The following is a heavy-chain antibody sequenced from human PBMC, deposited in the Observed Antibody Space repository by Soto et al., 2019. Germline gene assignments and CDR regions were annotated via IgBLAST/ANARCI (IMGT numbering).Heavy chain of an antibody. CDR1: GGTFSSYA. V-gene: IGHV1-69*06. CDR3: ASGVTMMEDWFDP. CDR2: IIPIFGTA. J-gene: IGHJ5*02. D-gene: IGHD3-22*01. Sequence: QVQLVQSGAEVKKPGSSVKVACKASGGTFSSYAISWVRQAPGQGLEWMGGIIPIFGTANYAQKVQGRVTITAEKSARTAYMELGSLGSEDTAVYYSASGVTMMEDWFDPWGHGTQVIVAS.